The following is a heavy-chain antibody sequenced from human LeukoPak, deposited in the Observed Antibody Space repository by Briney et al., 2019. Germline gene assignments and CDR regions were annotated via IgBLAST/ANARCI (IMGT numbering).Heavy chain of an antibody. Sequence: ASVKVSCKAFGYTFTSYGISWVRQAPGQGLEWMGWISAYNGNTNYAQKLQGRVTITTDTSTSTAYMELRSLRSDDTAVYYCARDLRVYCSGGSCYFDYWGQGTLVTVSS. J-gene: IGHJ4*02. V-gene: IGHV1-18*01. CDR1: GYTFTSYG. CDR2: ISAYNGNT. D-gene: IGHD2-15*01. CDR3: ARDLRVYCSGGSCYFDY.